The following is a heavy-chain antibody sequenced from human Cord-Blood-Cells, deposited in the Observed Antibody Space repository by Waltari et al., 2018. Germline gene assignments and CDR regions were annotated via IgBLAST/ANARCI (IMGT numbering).Heavy chain of an antibody. J-gene: IGHJ4*02. D-gene: IGHD4-17*01. V-gene: IGHV1-69*01. CDR2: IIPIFGTA. Sequence: QVQLVQSGAEVKKPGSSVRVSCKASGGPVSSYAISWVLHAPGQGLAWMGGIIPIFGTANYAQKFQGRVTITADESTSTAYMELSSLRSEDTAVYYCARSGAMTTVTHPDYWGQGTRVTVSS. CDR3: ARSGAMTTVTHPDY. CDR1: GGPVSSYA.